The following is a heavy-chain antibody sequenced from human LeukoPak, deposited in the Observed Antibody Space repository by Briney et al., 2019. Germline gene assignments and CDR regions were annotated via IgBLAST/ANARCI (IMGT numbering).Heavy chain of an antibody. V-gene: IGHV3-15*01. CDR3: TTDLTRVYSGSYSHWYFDL. CDR2: IKSKTDGGTT. J-gene: IGHJ2*01. Sequence: PGGSLRLSCAASGYTFSNAWMSWVRQAPGKGLGWVGRIKSKTDGGTTDYAAPVKGRFTISRDDSKNTLYLQMNSLKTEDTAVYYCTTDLTRVYSGSYSHWYFDLWGRGTLVTVSS. D-gene: IGHD1-26*01. CDR1: GYTFSNAW.